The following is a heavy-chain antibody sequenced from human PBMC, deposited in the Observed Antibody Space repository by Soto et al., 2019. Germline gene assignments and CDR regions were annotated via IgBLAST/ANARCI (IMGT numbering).Heavy chain of an antibody. Sequence: SETLSLTCTVSGGSISSYYWSWIRQPPGKGLEWIGYIYYSGSTNYNPSLKSRVTISVDTSKNQFSLKLSSVTAADTAVYYCAREWCSSTSCYGGIGYWGQGTLVTVSS. V-gene: IGHV4-59*01. CDR1: GGSISSYY. D-gene: IGHD2-2*01. CDR2: IYYSGST. CDR3: AREWCSSTSCYGGIGY. J-gene: IGHJ4*02.